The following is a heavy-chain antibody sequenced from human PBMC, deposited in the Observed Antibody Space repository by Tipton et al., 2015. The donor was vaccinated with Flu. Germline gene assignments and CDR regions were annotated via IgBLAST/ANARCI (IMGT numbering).Heavy chain of an antibody. CDR2: IHRSGNT. V-gene: IGHV4-38-2*02. Sequence: TLSLTCPVSGDSIGSRYYWGWIRQPPGKGLEWIGNIHRSGNTYQNPSLKSRVTISVDTSKNQFSLKVTSLTAADTAVYYCARGSGSANTYLDYWGRGTPVTVSS. J-gene: IGHJ4*02. D-gene: IGHD6-19*01. CDR3: ARGSGSANTYLDY. CDR1: GDSIGSRYY.